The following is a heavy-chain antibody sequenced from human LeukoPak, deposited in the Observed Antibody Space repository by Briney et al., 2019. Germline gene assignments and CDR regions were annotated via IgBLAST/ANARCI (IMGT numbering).Heavy chain of an antibody. D-gene: IGHD5-18*01. CDR3: ARGGIQLWPYYYYYMDV. Sequence: SQTLSLTCAISGDSVSSNSAAWNWIRQSPSRGLEWLGRTYYRSKWYNDYAVSVKSRITINPDTSKNQFSLQLNSVTPEDTAVYYCARGGIQLWPYYYYYMDVWGKGTTVTISS. V-gene: IGHV6-1*01. CDR1: GDSVSSNSAA. CDR2: TYYRSKWYN. J-gene: IGHJ6*03.